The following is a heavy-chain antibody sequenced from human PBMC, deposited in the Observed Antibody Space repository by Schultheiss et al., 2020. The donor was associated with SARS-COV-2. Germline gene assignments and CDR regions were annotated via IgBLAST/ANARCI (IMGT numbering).Heavy chain of an antibody. CDR3: ARDPWYDILTGFDYYGMDV. J-gene: IGHJ6*02. CDR2: IHDSGST. CDR1: GVSVSTYC. V-gene: IGHV4-59*02. D-gene: IGHD3-9*01. Sequence: SETLSLTCTVSGVSVSTYCWNWIRRPPGKGLEWIGFIHDSGSTNYNPSLKSRVTISVYTSKNQFSLKLSSVTAADTAVYYCARDPWYDILTGFDYYGMDVWGQGTTVTVSS.